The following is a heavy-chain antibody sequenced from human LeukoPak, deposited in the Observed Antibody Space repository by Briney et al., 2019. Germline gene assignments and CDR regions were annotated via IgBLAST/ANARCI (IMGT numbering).Heavy chain of an antibody. Sequence: GGALRLSCAASGFTFSSNYMSWVRQAPGKGLEWVSVIYSGGITYYSDSVKGRFTISRDNSNNTLYLQMNSLRAEDTAVYYCAGGPGGRGVWFDPWGQGTLVTVSS. J-gene: IGHJ5*02. CDR2: IYSGGIT. CDR1: GFTFSSNY. D-gene: IGHD3-16*01. CDR3: AGGPGGRGVWFDP. V-gene: IGHV3-66*01.